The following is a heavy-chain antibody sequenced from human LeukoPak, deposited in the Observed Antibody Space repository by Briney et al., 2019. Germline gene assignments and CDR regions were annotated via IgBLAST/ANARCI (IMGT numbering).Heavy chain of an antibody. CDR2: ISSSSSTI. Sequence: GRSLRLSCAASGFTFSSYSMNWVRQAPGKGLEWVSYISSSSSTIYYADSVKGRFTISRDNAKNSLYLQMNSLRAEDTAVYYCARHIVGALDYWGQGTLVTVSS. CDR3: ARHIVGALDY. V-gene: IGHV3-48*01. CDR1: GFTFSSYS. J-gene: IGHJ4*02. D-gene: IGHD1-26*01.